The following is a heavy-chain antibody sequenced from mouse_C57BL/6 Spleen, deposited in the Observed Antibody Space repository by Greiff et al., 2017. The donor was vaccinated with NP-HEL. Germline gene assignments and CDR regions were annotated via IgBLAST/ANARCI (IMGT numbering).Heavy chain of an antibody. Sequence: QVQLQQPGAELVKPGASVKLSCKASGYTFTSYWMHWVKQRPGQGLEWIGMIHPNSGSTNYNEKFKSKATLTVDKSSSTAYMQLSSLTSEDSAVYYCARPYGSSFPYYYAMDYWGQGTSVTVSS. CDR1: GYTFTSYW. D-gene: IGHD1-1*01. CDR2: IHPNSGST. CDR3: ARPYGSSFPYYYAMDY. J-gene: IGHJ4*01. V-gene: IGHV1-64*01.